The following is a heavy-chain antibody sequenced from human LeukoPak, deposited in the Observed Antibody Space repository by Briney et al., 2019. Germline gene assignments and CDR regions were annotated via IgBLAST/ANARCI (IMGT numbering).Heavy chain of an antibody. V-gene: IGHV4-34*01. CDR2: INHSRST. J-gene: IGHJ6*02. CDR3: ARGQRLYYYYGMDV. D-gene: IGHD2-2*01. CDR1: GGSFSGYY. Sequence: TSETLSLTCAVYGGSFSGYYWSWIRQPPGKGLEWIGEINHSRSTNYNPSLNSRVTISVDTSKNQFSLKLSSVTAADTAVYYCARGQRLYYYYGMDVWGQGTTVTVSS.